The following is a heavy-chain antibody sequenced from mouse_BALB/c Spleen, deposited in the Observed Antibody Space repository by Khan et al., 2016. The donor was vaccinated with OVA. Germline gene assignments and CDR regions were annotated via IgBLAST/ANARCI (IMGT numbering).Heavy chain of an antibody. Sequence: QMQLEESGAELARPGASVKLSCKASGYTFTDYNINWVKQRTGQGLEWIGEIYPGSNNTYYNEKFKGQATLTADKSSSTAYMQLSSLTSEDSAVFCGAKEWGTWFPYWGQGTLGTVSA. CDR2: IYPGSNNT. CDR1: GYTFTDYN. J-gene: IGHJ3*01. V-gene: IGHV1-77*01. CDR3: AKEWGTWFPY.